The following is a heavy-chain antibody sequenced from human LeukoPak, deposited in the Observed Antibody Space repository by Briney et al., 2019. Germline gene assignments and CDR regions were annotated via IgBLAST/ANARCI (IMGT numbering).Heavy chain of an antibody. CDR2: IYTSGST. CDR3: ARDLATVTGYYYYYMDV. J-gene: IGHJ6*03. V-gene: IGHV4-61*02. Sequence: PSETLSLTCTVSGGSISMGSYYSSWIRQPAGKGLEWIGRIYTSGSTNYNPSLKSRVTISVDTSKNQFSLKLSSVTAADTAVYYCARDLATVTGYYYYYMDVWGKGTTVTVSS. D-gene: IGHD4-11*01. CDR1: GGSISMGSYY.